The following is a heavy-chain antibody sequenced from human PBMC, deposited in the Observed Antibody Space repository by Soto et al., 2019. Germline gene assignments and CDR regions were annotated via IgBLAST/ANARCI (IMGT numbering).Heavy chain of an antibody. D-gene: IGHD6-13*01. Sequence: QVQLVQSGAEVKKTGSSVRVSCKASGGTFSSYRLNWLRQAPGHALEWVGGIVPIRRAAEYAQGFQGRVTITAEETARTSYMALRSLKSQDTAVYYCVRDSGAKLSSSWGQGTLVTVSS. V-gene: IGHV1-69*01. CDR1: GGTFSSYR. CDR2: IVPIRRAA. J-gene: IGHJ4*02. CDR3: VRDSGAKLSSS.